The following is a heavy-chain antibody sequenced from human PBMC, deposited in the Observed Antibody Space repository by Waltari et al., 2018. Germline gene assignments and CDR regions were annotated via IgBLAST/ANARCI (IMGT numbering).Heavy chain of an antibody. Sequence: QVHLVQSGAEVKTPGASVKVSCKAYAYTFSTYGLTWVRQAPGQGLEWLGWISAHDGNTNYAPSLQDRVTLTTDTSTYTAYMELNSLRPDDTAVYYCATAVGGNMEFDSWGHGSLVTVSS. CDR3: ATAVGGNMEFDS. J-gene: IGHJ4*01. D-gene: IGHD6-19*01. CDR1: AYTFSTYG. V-gene: IGHV1-18*01. CDR2: ISAHDGNT.